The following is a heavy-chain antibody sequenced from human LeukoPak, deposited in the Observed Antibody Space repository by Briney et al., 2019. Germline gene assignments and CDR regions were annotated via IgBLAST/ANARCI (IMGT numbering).Heavy chain of an antibody. Sequence: GGSLRLSCAASGFTFSSYAMHWVRQAPGKGLEYVSAISSNGGSTYYVNSVKGRFTISRDNSKNTLYLQMGSLRAEDMAVYYCARDRDYGDYDAFDIWGQGTMVTVSS. J-gene: IGHJ3*02. CDR1: GFTFSSYA. CDR2: ISSNGGST. V-gene: IGHV3-64*01. CDR3: ARDRDYGDYDAFDI. D-gene: IGHD4-17*01.